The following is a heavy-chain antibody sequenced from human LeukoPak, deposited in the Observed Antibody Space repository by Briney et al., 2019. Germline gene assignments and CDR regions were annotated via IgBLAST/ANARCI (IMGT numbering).Heavy chain of an antibody. CDR3: AKDFNQWLVRWYFDY. V-gene: IGHV3-30*02. CDR2: IRYDGSNK. J-gene: IGHJ4*02. Sequence: GGSLRLSCAASGFTFSSYGMHWVRQAPGKGLEWVAFIRYDGSNKYYADSVKGRFTISRDNSKNTLYLQMNSLRAEDTAVYYCAKDFNQWLVRWYFDYWGQGTLVTVSS. D-gene: IGHD6-19*01. CDR1: GFTFSSYG.